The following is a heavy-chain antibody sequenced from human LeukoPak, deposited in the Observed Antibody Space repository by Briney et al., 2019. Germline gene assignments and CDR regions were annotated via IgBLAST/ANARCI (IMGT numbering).Heavy chain of an antibody. CDR3: ARDLTLHYGGNTFDY. V-gene: IGHV3-7*03. J-gene: IGHJ4*02. D-gene: IGHD4-23*01. Sequence: PGGSLRLSCATSRFIFSSYWMTWVRRTPGKGLEWVASINQDGSDKYYVDSVKGRFTISRDNAKNSLYLQMNSLRAEDTAVYYCARDLTLHYGGNTFDYWGQGTLVTVSS. CDR1: RFIFSSYW. CDR2: INQDGSDK.